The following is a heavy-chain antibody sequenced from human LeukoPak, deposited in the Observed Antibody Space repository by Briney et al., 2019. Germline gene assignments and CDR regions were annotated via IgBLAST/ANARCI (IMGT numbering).Heavy chain of an antibody. V-gene: IGHV3-30*03. CDR2: ISYDGNTE. Sequence: PGGSLRLSCAASGFTFSTYGMHWVRQAPGKGLEWVAGISYDGNTEEYADSVKGRFTISRDNSKNTLYLQMNSLRAEDTAVYYCASTSRSAFITGTSYGMDVWGQGTTVTVSS. CDR1: GFTFSTYG. CDR3: ASTSRSAFITGTSYGMDV. J-gene: IGHJ6*02. D-gene: IGHD1-7*01.